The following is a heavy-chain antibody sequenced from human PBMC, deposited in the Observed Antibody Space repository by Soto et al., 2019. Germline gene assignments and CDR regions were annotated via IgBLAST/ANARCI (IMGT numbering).Heavy chain of an antibody. Sequence: SETLSLTCTVSGGSVSSRNYYGGWIRQPPGKGLEWIGSLFYSGSTYYNPSLKSRVTISVDTSKNQFSLKLSSVTAADTAVYYCARXYGPPGDFYDSSGLFDSWGQGTLVTVSS. CDR1: GGSVSSRNYY. CDR3: ARXYGPPGDFYDSSGLFDS. V-gene: IGHV4-39*01. CDR2: LFYSGST. D-gene: IGHD3-22*01. J-gene: IGHJ4*02.